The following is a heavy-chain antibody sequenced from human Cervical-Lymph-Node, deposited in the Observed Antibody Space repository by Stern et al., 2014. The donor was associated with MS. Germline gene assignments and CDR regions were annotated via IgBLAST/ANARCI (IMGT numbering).Heavy chain of an antibody. CDR2: FHHSGST. J-gene: IGHJ4*02. V-gene: IGHV4-39*01. Sequence: QLQLQESGPGLVKPSETLSLTCVVSGASMDSSTSYWAWIRQPPGKGLEWIGNFHHSGSTHYNPSLKSRVTISGDTSKNKLPLRMTSPTAADTALYFCARQPVTGTTPFDYWGQGTRVTVSS. CDR3: ARQPVTGTTPFDY. D-gene: IGHD1-7*01. CDR1: GASMDSSTSY.